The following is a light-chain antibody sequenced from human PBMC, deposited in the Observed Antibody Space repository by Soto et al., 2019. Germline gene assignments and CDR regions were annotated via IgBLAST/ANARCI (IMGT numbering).Light chain of an antibody. J-gene: IGKJ1*01. CDR1: QSVSSNY. CDR3: QQYDNSSWT. CDR2: GVS. Sequence: ETVLTQSPGTLSLSPGERATLSCWASQSVSSNYLACYQQKPGQAPRLLIYGVSKRATGIPDRFTGSGSGTEFTLTISRLEPEDFAVYYCQQYDNSSWTFGQGTKVEMK. V-gene: IGKV3-20*01.